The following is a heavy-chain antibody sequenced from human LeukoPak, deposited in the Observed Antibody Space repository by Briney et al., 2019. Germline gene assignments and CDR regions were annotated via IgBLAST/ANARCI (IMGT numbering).Heavy chain of an antibody. CDR1: GFTFTKYA. D-gene: IGHD2-2*01. J-gene: IGHJ3*02. V-gene: IGHV3-64*01. CDR3: AKSSGIVVVPAAPGGAFDI. CDR2: ISINGGST. Sequence: PGGSLRLSCAASGFTFTKYAIKWVRQAPGKGLEYVSSISINGGSTYYANSVKGRFTISRDNAKNSLYLQMNSLRAEDTALYYCAKSSGIVVVPAAPGGAFDIWGQGTMVTVSS.